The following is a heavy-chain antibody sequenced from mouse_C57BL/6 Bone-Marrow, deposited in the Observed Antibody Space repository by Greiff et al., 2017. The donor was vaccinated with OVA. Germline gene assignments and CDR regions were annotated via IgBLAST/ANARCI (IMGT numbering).Heavy chain of an antibody. CDR3: TTYDGSFAY. CDR1: GFNIKDDY. Sequence: VQLQQSGAELVRPGASVKLSCTASGFNIKDDYMHWVKQRPEQGLEWIGWLAPENGDTEYASKFQGKATITADTSSNTAYLQLSSLTSEDTAVYYCTTYDGSFAYWGQGTLVTVSA. D-gene: IGHD2-3*01. V-gene: IGHV14-4*01. J-gene: IGHJ3*01. CDR2: LAPENGDT.